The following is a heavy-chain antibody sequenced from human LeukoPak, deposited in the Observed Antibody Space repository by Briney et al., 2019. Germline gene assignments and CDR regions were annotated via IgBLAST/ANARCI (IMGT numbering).Heavy chain of an antibody. CDR2: ISSSSSYI. CDR3: AKDRRPNSSSRWLDY. J-gene: IGHJ4*02. CDR1: GFTFSSYS. Sequence: GGSLRLSCAASGFTFSSYSMNWVRQAPGKGLEWVSSISSSSSYIYYADSVKGRFTISRDNSKNTLYLQMNRLRAEDTAVYYCAKDRRPNSSSRWLDYWGQGTLVTVSS. D-gene: IGHD6-13*01. V-gene: IGHV3-21*01.